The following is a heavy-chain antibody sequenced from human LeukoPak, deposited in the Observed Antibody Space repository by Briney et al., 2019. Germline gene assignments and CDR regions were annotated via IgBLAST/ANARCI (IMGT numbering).Heavy chain of an antibody. CDR3: ARGFPRVGDRH. J-gene: IGHJ4*02. CDR2: IIPVFGTT. CDR1: GGTFSTYT. V-gene: IGHV1-69*06. D-gene: IGHD1-26*01. Sequence: PVKVSCKSYGGTFSTYTISWVRQAPGQGLEWMGGIIPVFGTTNYGEKFKGRVTITADKSTNTAYMELSSLRSEDTAVYYCARGFPRVGDRHWGQGTLVTVSS.